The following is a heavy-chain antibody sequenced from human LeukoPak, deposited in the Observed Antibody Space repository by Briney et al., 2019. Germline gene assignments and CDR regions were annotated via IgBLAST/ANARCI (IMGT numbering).Heavy chain of an antibody. CDR1: GFTFDDYG. Sequence: GGSLRLSCAASGFTFDDYGMSWVRQAPGKGLEWVSGINWNGGSTGYADSVKGRFTISRDNAKNSLYLQMNSLRAEDTALYYCARALTVYYYDSSDIGPTDYWGQGTLVTVSS. V-gene: IGHV3-20*04. CDR2: INWNGGST. J-gene: IGHJ4*02. D-gene: IGHD3-22*01. CDR3: ARALTVYYYDSSDIGPTDY.